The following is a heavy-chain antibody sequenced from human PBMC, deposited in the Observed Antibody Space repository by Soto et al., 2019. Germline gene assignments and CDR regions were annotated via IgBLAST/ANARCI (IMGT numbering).Heavy chain of an antibody. V-gene: IGHV3-73*01. CDR3: ARSHLADYSNAYFDY. D-gene: IGHD4-4*01. CDR1: GFIFSGST. Sequence: EVQLVESGGGLVQPGGSLKLSCAASGFIFSGSTMHWVRQASGKGLEWVGRVTTKTSNYATSYNAAVRGRFTISRDDSNNAAYLQMNSLKTEDSAVYYCARSHLADYSNAYFDYWGQGTLVTVSS. J-gene: IGHJ4*02. CDR2: VTTKTSNYAT.